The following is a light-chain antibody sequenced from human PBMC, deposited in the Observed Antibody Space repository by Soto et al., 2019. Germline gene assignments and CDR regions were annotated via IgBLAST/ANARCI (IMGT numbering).Light chain of an antibody. CDR1: SSDVGGYEY. CDR2: DVS. V-gene: IGLV2-14*03. Sequence: QSALTQPASVSGSPGQSITISCTGTSSDVGGYEYVSWYQQHPGKAPKRIIYDVSDRPSGVSNRFSGSKSGNTASLAISGLQAEDEADYYCSSYTTARPLGVFGTGTKVTVL. CDR3: SSYTTARPLGV. J-gene: IGLJ1*01.